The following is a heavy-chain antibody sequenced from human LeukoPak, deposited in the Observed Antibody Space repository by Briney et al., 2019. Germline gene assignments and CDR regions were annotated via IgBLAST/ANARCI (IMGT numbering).Heavy chain of an antibody. CDR3: ARVSPRYCSGGSCYSDY. CDR2: ISYDGTNK. Sequence: GGSLRLSCAASGFTFSTYAMHWVRQAPGKGLEWVAFISYDGTNKYCADSVKGRFTISRDNSKNTLYLQMNSLRAEDTAVYYCARVSPRYCSGGSCYSDYWGQGTLVTVSS. V-gene: IGHV3-30-3*01. J-gene: IGHJ4*02. CDR1: GFTFSTYA. D-gene: IGHD2-15*01.